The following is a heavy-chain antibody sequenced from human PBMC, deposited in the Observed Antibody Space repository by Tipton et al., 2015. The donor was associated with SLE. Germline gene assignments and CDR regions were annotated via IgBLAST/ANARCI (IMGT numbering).Heavy chain of an antibody. CDR1: GGSISSGGYY. D-gene: IGHD2-15*01. V-gene: IGHV4-31*03. J-gene: IGHJ6*03. CDR2: IYYSGST. Sequence: TLSLTCTVSGGSISSGGYYWSWIRQHPGKGLEWIGYIYYSGSTYSNPSLKSRVTISVDTSKNQFSLKLSSVTAADTAVYYCARAVRGYCSGGSCYYYYYYMDVWGKGTTVTVSS. CDR3: ARAVRGYCSGGSCYYYYYYMDV.